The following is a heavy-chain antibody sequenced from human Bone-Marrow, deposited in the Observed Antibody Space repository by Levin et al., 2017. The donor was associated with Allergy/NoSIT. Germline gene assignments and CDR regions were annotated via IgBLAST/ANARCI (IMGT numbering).Heavy chain of an antibody. D-gene: IGHD2-21*01. J-gene: IGHJ5*02. Sequence: GGSLRLSCKGSGYSFTRHWIGWVRQKPGKGLEWMGIIYPGDSDVRYSPSFQGQVTMSADKSIAIAYLQWNSLKASDTALYYCATLGWGSSWFEDWGQGTLVTVSS. CDR2: IYPGDSDV. CDR3: ATLGWGSSWFED. CDR1: GYSFTRHW. V-gene: IGHV5-51*01.